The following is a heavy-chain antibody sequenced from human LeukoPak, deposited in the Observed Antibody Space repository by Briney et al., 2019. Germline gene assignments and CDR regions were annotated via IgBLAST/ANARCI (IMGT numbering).Heavy chain of an antibody. D-gene: IGHD6-19*01. J-gene: IGHJ1*01. Sequence: PGGSLRLSCAASGFTFSNYWMTWVRQAPGKGLEWVANIKEDGSEKNYVDSVKGRFTISRDNAKKSLYLQTNSLRAEDTAVYYCTRDGSGWSQHWGQGTLVTVSS. CDR2: IKEDGSEK. CDR1: GFTFSNYW. V-gene: IGHV3-7*01. CDR3: TRDGSGWSQH.